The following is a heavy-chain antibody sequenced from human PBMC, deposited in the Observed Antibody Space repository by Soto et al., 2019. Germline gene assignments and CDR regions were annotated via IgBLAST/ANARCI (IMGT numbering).Heavy chain of an antibody. CDR1: GYTFSRYG. V-gene: IGHV1-18*01. D-gene: IGHD2-8*01. J-gene: IGHJ6*02. Sequence: QGQLVQSGAEVKKPGASVKVSCKASGYTFSRYGISWVRQAPGQGLEWMGWISGYNGDTKYAQKFQGRVTMTVDTSTSTADMELRSRTSDDTAVYYCAKNGRPPYYYYGMDVWGQGTTVGVSS. CDR2: ISGYNGDT. CDR3: AKNGRPPYYYYGMDV.